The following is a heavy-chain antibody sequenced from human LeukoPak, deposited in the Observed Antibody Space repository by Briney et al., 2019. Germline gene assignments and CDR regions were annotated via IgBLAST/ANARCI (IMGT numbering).Heavy chain of an antibody. V-gene: IGHV4-39*01. J-gene: IGHJ4*02. Sequence: SETLSLTCTVSGVSISTTSYFWGWVRQPPGKGLEWIGTMYYNANNFYNPSLKSRVTISVDTSKNQFSLRLTSVTAADRSVYYCVLINSDYYRTFDYWGRGILVTVSS. D-gene: IGHD2-21*02. CDR1: GVSISTTSYF. CDR2: MYYNANN. CDR3: VLINSDYYRTFDY.